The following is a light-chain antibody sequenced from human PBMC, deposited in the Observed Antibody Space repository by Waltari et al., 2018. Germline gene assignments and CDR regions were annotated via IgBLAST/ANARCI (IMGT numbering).Light chain of an antibody. V-gene: IGKV3-11*01. Sequence: EIVLTQSPAPLSLSPGERATLSCRDSQSVSSYLAWYQQKPGQAPRLLIYDASNRSTGIPARFSGSGSGTDFTLTISSLEPEDFAVYYCQQRSNWPPSFGQGTKVEIK. CDR2: DAS. J-gene: IGKJ1*01. CDR1: QSVSSY. CDR3: QQRSNWPPS.